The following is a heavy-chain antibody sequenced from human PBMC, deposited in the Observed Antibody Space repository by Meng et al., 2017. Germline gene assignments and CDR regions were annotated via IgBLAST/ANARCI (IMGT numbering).Heavy chain of an antibody. D-gene: IGHD2-15*01. CDR1: GGSFSGYY. CDR3: ARSGPFDCSGGSCYSLYYFDY. CDR2: IYYSGST. Sequence: SQTLSLTCAVYGGSFSGYYWSWIRQHPGKGLEWIGYIYYSGSTYYNPSLKSLVTISVDTSKNQFSLKLSSVTAADTAVYYCARSGPFDCSGGSCYSLYYFDYWGQGTLVTVSS. J-gene: IGHJ4*02. V-gene: IGHV4-31*01.